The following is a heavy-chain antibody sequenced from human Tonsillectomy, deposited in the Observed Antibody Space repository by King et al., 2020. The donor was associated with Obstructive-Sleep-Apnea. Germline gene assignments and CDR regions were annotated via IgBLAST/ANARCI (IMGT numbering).Heavy chain of an antibody. Sequence: LQLVQSGGGVVQPGRPLRLSCAVSGFSFSNYAMHWVRQAPGKGLEWVAVMSYDGNNKYYADSVKGRFTISRDNSKNTLYLEMNSLRAEDTAVYYCAREKWGQETPFGMDVWGQGTTVTVSS. CDR3: AREKWGQETPFGMDV. CDR2: MSYDGNNK. V-gene: IGHV3-30*04. CDR1: GFSFSNYA. D-gene: IGHD3-16*01. J-gene: IGHJ6*02.